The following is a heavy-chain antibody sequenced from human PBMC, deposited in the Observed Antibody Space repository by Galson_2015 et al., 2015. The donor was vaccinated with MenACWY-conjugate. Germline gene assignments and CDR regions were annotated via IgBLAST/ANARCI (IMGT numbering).Heavy chain of an antibody. D-gene: IGHD3-3*01. Sequence: SVKVSCKASGYTFTNYAMHWVRQAPGQRLEWMGWINAANGQTKYSQKFQARVTIARDTSARTAYMELSSLRSEDTAVYYCARDSGVTIFDVVTENYFGFWGQGTLVTV. J-gene: IGHJ4*02. CDR1: GYTFTNYA. CDR2: INAANGQT. V-gene: IGHV1-3*01. CDR3: ARDSGVTIFDVVTENYFGF.